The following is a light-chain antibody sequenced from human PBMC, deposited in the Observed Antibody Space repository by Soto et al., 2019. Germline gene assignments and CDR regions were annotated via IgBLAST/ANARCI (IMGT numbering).Light chain of an antibody. CDR3: MEATHWPHA. Sequence: DVVVAQSPLSLPVTLGDPASISCISIQVLVYSDGNTYLNWFQQRPGQSPRRLIYKVCNRDSGVPDRFSGSESGPDLTLKIRRVEAEDVGVYYCMEATHWPHAFGQGTKVDIK. J-gene: IGKJ1*01. CDR2: KVC. CDR1: QVLVYSDGNTY. V-gene: IGKV2-30*01.